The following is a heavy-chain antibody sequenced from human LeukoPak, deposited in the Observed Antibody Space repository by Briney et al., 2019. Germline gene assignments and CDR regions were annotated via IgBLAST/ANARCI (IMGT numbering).Heavy chain of an antibody. V-gene: IGHV4-59*01. D-gene: IGHD5-12*01. Sequence: SETLSLTCTVSGGSISSYYWSWIRQPPGKGLEWIGYIYYSGSTNYNPSLKSRVTISVDTSKNQFSLKLSSVPAADTAVYYCAKMDIVATIYWFDPWGQGTLVTVSS. J-gene: IGHJ5*02. CDR2: IYYSGST. CDR3: AKMDIVATIYWFDP. CDR1: GGSISSYY.